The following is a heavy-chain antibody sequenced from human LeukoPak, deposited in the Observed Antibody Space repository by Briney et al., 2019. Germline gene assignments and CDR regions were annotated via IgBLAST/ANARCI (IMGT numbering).Heavy chain of an antibody. D-gene: IGHD5-18*01. V-gene: IGHV3-53*01. Sequence: PGGSLRLSCAASGFTVSSNYMSWVRQAPGKGLEWVSVIYSGGSTYYADSVKGRFTISRDNSKSTLYLQMNSLRAEDTAVYYCARDRGYSYGYYFDYWGQGTLVTVSS. CDR3: ARDRGYSYGYYFDY. J-gene: IGHJ4*02. CDR1: GFTVSSNY. CDR2: IYSGGST.